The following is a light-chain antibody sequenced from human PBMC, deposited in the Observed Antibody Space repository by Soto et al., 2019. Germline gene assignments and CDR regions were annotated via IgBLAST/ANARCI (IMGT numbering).Light chain of an antibody. V-gene: IGLV2-14*01. Sequence: QSALTQPSSVSGSPWHSITISCTGTSSYVGGYNCLSWYQQHPGKAPKLMIVDVSNQPSGVCNRFSCSKSGITPSLIISWLQAEDEDDHSCRSYTSSSTVPLVFGTGTKVTVL. J-gene: IGLJ1*01. CDR1: SSYVGGYNC. CDR2: DVS. CDR3: RSYTSSSTVPLV.